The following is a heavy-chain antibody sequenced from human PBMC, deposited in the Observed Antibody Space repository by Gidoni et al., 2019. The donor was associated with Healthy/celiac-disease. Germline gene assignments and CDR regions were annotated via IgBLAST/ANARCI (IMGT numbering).Heavy chain of an antibody. V-gene: IGHV3-74*01. D-gene: IGHD2-15*01. J-gene: IGHJ5*02. Sequence: EVQLVESGGGLVQPGGSLRLSCAASGFTFSSSWMHWVRQAPGKGLVWVSRINSDGSSTSYADSVKGRFTISRDNAKNTLYLQMNSLRAEDTAVYYCARDQYCSGGSCFNWFDPWGQGTLVTVSS. CDR1: GFTFSSSW. CDR3: ARDQYCSGGSCFNWFDP. CDR2: INSDGSST.